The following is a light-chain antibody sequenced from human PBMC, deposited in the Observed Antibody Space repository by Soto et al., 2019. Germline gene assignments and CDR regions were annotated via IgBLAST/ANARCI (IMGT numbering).Light chain of an antibody. CDR1: SSDVGEENY. Sequence: QSVLTPPPSASGSPGQSVTITCSGTSSDVGEENYVSWYQQHPGKVPKLILYEVSKRPSGVPDRFSGSRSGNTASLTVSGLQAEDEAEYYCSSFAGSPVGFGGGTKLTVL. CDR2: EVS. J-gene: IGLJ2*01. V-gene: IGLV2-8*01. CDR3: SSFAGSPVG.